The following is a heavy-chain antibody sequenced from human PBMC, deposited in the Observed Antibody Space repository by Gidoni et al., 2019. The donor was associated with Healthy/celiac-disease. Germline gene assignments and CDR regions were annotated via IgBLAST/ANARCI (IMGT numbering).Heavy chain of an antibody. CDR3: AREAGVRSSSRYYYYGMDV. Sequence: EVQLVESGGGLVKPGGSLRLSCAASGFTFSSYSMNWVRQAPGKGLEWVSSISSSSSYIYYADSVKGRFTISRDNAKNSLYLQMNSLRAEDTAVYYCAREAGVRSSSRYYYYGMDVWGQGTTVTVSS. CDR1: GFTFSSYS. J-gene: IGHJ6*02. CDR2: ISSSSSYI. D-gene: IGHD6-6*01. V-gene: IGHV3-21*01.